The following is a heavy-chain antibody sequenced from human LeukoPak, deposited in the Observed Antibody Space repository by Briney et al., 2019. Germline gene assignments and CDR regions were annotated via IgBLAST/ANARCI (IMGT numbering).Heavy chain of an antibody. CDR2: IYYSGST. J-gene: IGHJ4*02. CDR1: GGSISSYY. CDR3: ASGSIAAAGSGLDY. Sequence: SEALSLTCTVSGGSISSYYWSWLRQPPGKGLEWIGYIYYSGSTNYNPSLKSRVTISVDTSKNQFSLKPSSVTAADTAVYYCASGSIAAAGSGLDYWGQGTLVTVSS. D-gene: IGHD6-13*01. V-gene: IGHV4-59*01.